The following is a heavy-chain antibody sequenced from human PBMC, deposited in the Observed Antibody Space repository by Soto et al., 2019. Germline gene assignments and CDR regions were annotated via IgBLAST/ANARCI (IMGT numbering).Heavy chain of an antibody. J-gene: IGHJ4*02. Sequence: QVQLQESGPGLVKPSQTLSLTCTVSGGSISSGDYYWSWIRQPPGKGLEWNGYIYYGGSTYYNPSLWSRVTISVDTSKDQVSLKLSSVTAADTAVYYCARGHSSGINYFDYWGQGTLVTVSS. CDR2: IYYGGST. V-gene: IGHV4-30-4*01. D-gene: IGHD3-22*01. CDR1: GGSISSGDYY. CDR3: ARGHSSGINYFDY.